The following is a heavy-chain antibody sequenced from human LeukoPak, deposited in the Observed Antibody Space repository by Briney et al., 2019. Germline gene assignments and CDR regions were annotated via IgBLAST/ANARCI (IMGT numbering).Heavy chain of an antibody. CDR1: GGSISSGGYY. V-gene: IGHV4-31*03. CDR2: IYYSGST. CDR3: ARDRAYSSGFDY. J-gene: IGHJ4*02. D-gene: IGHD6-25*01. Sequence: SETLSLTCTVSGGSISSGGYYWSWIRQHPGKGLEWIGYIYYSGSTYYNPSLKSRVTISVDTSKNQFSLKLSSVTAADTAVYYCARDRAYSSGFDYWGQGTLVTVSS.